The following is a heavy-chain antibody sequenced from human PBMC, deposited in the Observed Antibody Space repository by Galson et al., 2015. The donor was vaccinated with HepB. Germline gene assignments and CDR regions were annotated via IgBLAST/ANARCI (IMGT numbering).Heavy chain of an antibody. V-gene: IGHV3-30*18. Sequence: SLRLSCAASGFTFSSYGMHWVRQAPGKGLEWVAVISYDGSNKYYADSVKGRFTISRDNSKNTLYLQMNSLRAEDTAVYYCAKQYNWNVGYFDYWGQGTLVTVSS. CDR2: ISYDGSNK. D-gene: IGHD1-1*01. CDR1: GFTFSSYG. J-gene: IGHJ4*02. CDR3: AKQYNWNVGYFDY.